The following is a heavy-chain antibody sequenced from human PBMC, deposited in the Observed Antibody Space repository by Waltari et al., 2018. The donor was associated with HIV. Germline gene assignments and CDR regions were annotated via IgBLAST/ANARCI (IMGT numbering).Heavy chain of an antibody. Sequence: QVHLVQSGADLKKTGASVKLSCKASGYTFTNFGINWVRQAPGQGLEWMGWFNSYNSDTKYAQKFQDRVTMTTDTSTSTAYMELRSLRSDDTAVYYCARFFPTATTTGWYLDLWGPGTLVTMSS. CDR3: ARFFPTATTTGWYLDL. D-gene: IGHD4-17*01. CDR1: GYTFTNFG. J-gene: IGHJ2*01. V-gene: IGHV1-18*01. CDR2: FNSYNSDT.